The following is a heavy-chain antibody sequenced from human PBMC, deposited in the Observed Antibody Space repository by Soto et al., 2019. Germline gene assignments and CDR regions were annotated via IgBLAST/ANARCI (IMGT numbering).Heavy chain of an antibody. D-gene: IGHD6-13*01. J-gene: IGHJ3*02. CDR3: AREGGGIAAAGAGDDSFDI. Sequence: ASVKVSCKASGYTLSDYYLQWVRQAPGQGLERMGWINPNSGDTNYAQKFQGRVTLTGDTSINTAYMELTSLKLGDTAVYYCAREGGGIAAAGAGDDSFDIWGQGTMVTVSS. V-gene: IGHV1-2*02. CDR1: GYTLSDYY. CDR2: INPNSGDT.